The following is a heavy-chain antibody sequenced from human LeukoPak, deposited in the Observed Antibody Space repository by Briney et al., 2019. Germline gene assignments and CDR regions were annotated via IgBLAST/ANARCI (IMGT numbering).Heavy chain of an antibody. Sequence: SETLSLTCTVSGGSISSYYWSWIRQPAGKGLEWIGRIYTSGSTNYNPSLKSRVTMSVDTSKNQFSLKLSSVTAADTAVYYCARESDSSGYPYWYFDLWGRGTLVTASS. V-gene: IGHV4-4*07. CDR1: GGSISSYY. CDR2: IYTSGST. CDR3: ARESDSSGYPYWYFDL. D-gene: IGHD3-22*01. J-gene: IGHJ2*01.